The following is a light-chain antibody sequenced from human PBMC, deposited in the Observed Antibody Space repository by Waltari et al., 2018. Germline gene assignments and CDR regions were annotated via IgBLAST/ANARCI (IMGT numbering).Light chain of an antibody. Sequence: QAVVTQEPSVTVSPGGTVTLTCGSSTGPVTSDHHPYWFQLKPGQAPTTLLYDTSARHSWTPGRFSGSLLGDKAALTVSGIMPEDEATYYCLLAYGGIRVFGGGTMLTVL. J-gene: IGLJ2*01. V-gene: IGLV7-46*01. CDR3: LLAYGGIRV. CDR1: TGPVTSDHH. CDR2: DTS.